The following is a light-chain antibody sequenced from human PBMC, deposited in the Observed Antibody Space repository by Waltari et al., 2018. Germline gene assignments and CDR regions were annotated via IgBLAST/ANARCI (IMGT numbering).Light chain of an antibody. Sequence: QSALTQPPSVSGSPGQSVTISCTGTSSDVGSYNHVSWYQQPPGTAPKLLIYEVTNQPSGVPDRFSGSKSGNTASLTISGLQAEDEADYYCSSFTSSNTWVFGGGTKLTVL. CDR2: EVT. CDR1: SSDVGSYNH. J-gene: IGLJ3*02. V-gene: IGLV2-18*02. CDR3: SSFTSSNTWV.